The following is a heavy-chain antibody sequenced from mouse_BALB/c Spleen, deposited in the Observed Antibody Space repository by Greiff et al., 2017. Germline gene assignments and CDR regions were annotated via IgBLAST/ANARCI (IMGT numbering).Heavy chain of an antibody. D-gene: IGHD2-4*01. CDR1: GYTFTDYN. CDR3: ASRSYDYDRAWFAY. J-gene: IGHJ3*01. CDR2: INPNNGGT. V-gene: IGHV1-18*01. Sequence: EVQLHQSGPELVKPGASVKIPCKASGYTFTDYNTDWVKQSHGKSLEWIGDINPNNGGTIYNQKFKGKATLTVDKSSSTAYMELRSLTSEDTAVYYCASRSYDYDRAWFAYWGQGTLVTVSA.